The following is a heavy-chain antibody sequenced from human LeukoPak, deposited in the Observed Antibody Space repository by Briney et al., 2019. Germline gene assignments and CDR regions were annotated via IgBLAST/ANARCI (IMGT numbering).Heavy chain of an antibody. D-gene: IGHD6-13*01. J-gene: IGHJ6*03. CDR2: IYTGGNI. CDR1: GDSISSYY. CDR3: ARGRLIAAARNHRNYYHYYYMDV. V-gene: IGHV4-4*07. Sequence: KTSETLSLTCTVSGDSISSYYWSWIRQPAGKGLEWIGHIYTGGNINYNPSLKSRVTMSVDTSKNQFSLKLNSVTAADTAMYYCARGRLIAAARNHRNYYHYYYMDVWGKGTTVTISS.